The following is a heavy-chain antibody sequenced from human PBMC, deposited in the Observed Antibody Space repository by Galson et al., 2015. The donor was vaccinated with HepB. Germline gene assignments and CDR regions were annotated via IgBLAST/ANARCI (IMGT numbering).Heavy chain of an antibody. D-gene: IGHD3-3*01. V-gene: IGHV3-53*01. CDR3: AKVARIFGVVIDTYHYYFDY. Sequence: SLRLSCAASGFTVSSNYMSWVRQAPGKGLEWVSVIYSGGSTYYADSVEGRFTISRDNSKNTLYLQMNSLRAEDTAVYYCAKVARIFGVVIDTYHYYFDYWGQGTLVTVSS. CDR2: IYSGGST. J-gene: IGHJ4*02. CDR1: GFTVSSNY.